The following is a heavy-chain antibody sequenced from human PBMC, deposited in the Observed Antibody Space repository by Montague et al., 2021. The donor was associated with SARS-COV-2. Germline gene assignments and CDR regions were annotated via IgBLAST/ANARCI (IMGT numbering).Heavy chain of an antibody. CDR2: INHSGST. Sequence: SETLSLTCAVYGGSLSGYYWSWIRQPPGKGLEWIGEINHSGSTNYNPSLKSRVNISVDTSKNQFSLKLSSVTAGDTAVYYCARGRRRYNWRDETSYYNGMDVWDQGATVTFSS. J-gene: IGHJ6*02. V-gene: IGHV4-34*01. D-gene: IGHD1-20*01. CDR3: ARGRRRYNWRDETSYYNGMDV. CDR1: GGSLSGYY.